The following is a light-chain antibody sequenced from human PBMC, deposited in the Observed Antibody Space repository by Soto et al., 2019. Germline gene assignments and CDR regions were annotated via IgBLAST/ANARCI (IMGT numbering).Light chain of an antibody. CDR3: GTWDTSLSAVV. V-gene: IGLV1-51*01. CDR2: DNN. J-gene: IGLJ2*01. Sequence: QSVLTQPPSVSAAPGQTVTISCSGSSSNIGNNYVSWYQHRPGTAPKLLIYDNNERPSGIPDRFSGSKSGTSATLGITGLQTGDEADYYCGTWDTSLSAVVFGGGTKLTVL. CDR1: SSNIGNNY.